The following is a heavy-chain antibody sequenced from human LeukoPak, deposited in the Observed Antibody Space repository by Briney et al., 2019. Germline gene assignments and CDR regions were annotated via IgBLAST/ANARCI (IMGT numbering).Heavy chain of an antibody. D-gene: IGHD3-3*01. V-gene: IGHV4-4*07. CDR1: GGSLNSYY. Sequence: SETLSLTCTVSGGSLNSYYWGWIRQPAGKGLEWIGRIYTTGSANYNPFLKSRVTMSVDTSKNQFSLKLTSVTAADTAVYYCARDYDFWSGYSMDVWGKGTTVTVSS. J-gene: IGHJ6*03. CDR2: IYTTGSA. CDR3: ARDYDFWSGYSMDV.